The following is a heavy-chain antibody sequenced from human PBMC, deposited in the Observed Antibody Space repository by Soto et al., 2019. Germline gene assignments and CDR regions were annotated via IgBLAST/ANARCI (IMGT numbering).Heavy chain of an antibody. J-gene: IGHJ4*02. CDR2: IYYSGST. CDR3: ARHWALGPPPDY. Sequence: QVQLQESGPGLVKPSETLSLTCTVSGGSISSYYWSWIRQPPGKGLEWIGYIYYSGSTNYNPSLRRRVXXXVXXSKNQSPLKLSSVTAADTAVYSCARHWALGPPPDYWGQGTLVTVSS. CDR1: GGSISSYY. D-gene: IGHD3-16*01. V-gene: IGHV4-59*08.